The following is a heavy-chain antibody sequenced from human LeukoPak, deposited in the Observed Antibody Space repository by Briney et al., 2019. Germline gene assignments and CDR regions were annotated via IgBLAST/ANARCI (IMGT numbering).Heavy chain of an antibody. CDR2: LSYSGNT. CDR3: ARHGGGKATLGNFDY. D-gene: IGHD3-16*01. Sequence: SETLSLTCTVSGGSIISTPYSWGWIRQPPGKGLEWLGSLSYSGNTYYIPSLKSRVTISVDTSKNQFSLKLSSVTAANTAVYYCARHGGGKATLGNFDYWGQGALVTVSS. V-gene: IGHV4-39*01. CDR1: GGSIISTPYS. J-gene: IGHJ4*02.